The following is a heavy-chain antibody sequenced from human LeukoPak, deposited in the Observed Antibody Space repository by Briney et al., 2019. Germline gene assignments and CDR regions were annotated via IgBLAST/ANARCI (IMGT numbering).Heavy chain of an antibody. CDR2: ISSSSSTI. D-gene: IGHD1-26*01. CDR3: AKGYHILGAPNGPFDP. J-gene: IGHJ5*02. CDR1: GFTFSSYS. Sequence: GGSLRLSCAASGFTFSSYSMNWVRQAPGKGLEWVSYISSSSSTIYYADSVKGRFTISRDNAKNSLYLQMNGLRADDTALYFCAKGYHILGAPNGPFDPWGQGTLVTVSS. V-gene: IGHV3-48*04.